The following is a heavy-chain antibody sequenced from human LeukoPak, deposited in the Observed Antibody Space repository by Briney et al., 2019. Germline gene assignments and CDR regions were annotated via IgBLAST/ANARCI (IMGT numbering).Heavy chain of an antibody. CDR1: GDYISSYY. D-gene: IGHD3-22*01. J-gene: IGHJ4*02. CDR3: ARYDSWYYFAN. Sequence: SETLSLTCSVSGDYISSYYWSWIRQPPGKGLEWIGYIYYRGSTKYNPSLQSRVSISVDTSENQISLKLSSVTAAATATYYCARYDSWYYFANWGQGTLVTVSS. V-gene: IGHV4-59*08. CDR2: IYYRGST.